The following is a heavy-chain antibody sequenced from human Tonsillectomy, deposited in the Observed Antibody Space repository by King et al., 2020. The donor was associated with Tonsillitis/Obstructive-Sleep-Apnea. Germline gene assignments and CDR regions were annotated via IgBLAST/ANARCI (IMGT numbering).Heavy chain of an antibody. J-gene: IGHJ6*03. Sequence: VQLVESGGGVVQPGRSLRLSCAASGFTFSSYDMHWVRQAPGKGLEWGAVISFDGSNKYYADSVKGRFTISRDNSKNTLYLQMNSLRAEDTAVYYCAKAVGGGPADYYYYYMDVWGKGTTVTVSS. CDR1: GFTFSSYD. D-gene: IGHD3-16*01. CDR2: ISFDGSNK. V-gene: IGHV3-30*18. CDR3: AKAVGGGPADYYYYYMDV.